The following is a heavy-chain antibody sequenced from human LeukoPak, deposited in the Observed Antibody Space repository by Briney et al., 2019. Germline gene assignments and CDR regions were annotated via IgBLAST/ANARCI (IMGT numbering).Heavy chain of an antibody. CDR3: AKDRMVGLAVAGTRPAFDI. CDR2: ISGSGGST. Sequence: GGSLRLSCAASGFTFSSYAMSWVRQAPGKGLEWVSAISGSGGSTYYADSVKGRFTISRDNSKNTLYLQMNSLRAEDTAVYYCAKDRMVGLAVAGTRPAFDIWGQGTMVTVSS. D-gene: IGHD6-19*01. V-gene: IGHV3-23*01. J-gene: IGHJ3*02. CDR1: GFTFSSYA.